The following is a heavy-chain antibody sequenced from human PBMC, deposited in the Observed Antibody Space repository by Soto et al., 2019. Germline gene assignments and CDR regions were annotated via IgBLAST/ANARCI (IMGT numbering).Heavy chain of an antibody. D-gene: IGHD2-15*01. V-gene: IGHV4-59*01. J-gene: IGHJ5*02. CDR2: IYYSGST. Sequence: ALEMMSLTCTVSDGSISSYYWSRIRQTPGKGLEWIGYIYYSGSTNYNPSLKSRVTISVDTSKNQFSLKLSSVTAADTAVYYCASSRRGGSWYNWFDPWGQGTLVTVSS. CDR1: DGSISSYY. CDR3: ASSRRGGSWYNWFDP.